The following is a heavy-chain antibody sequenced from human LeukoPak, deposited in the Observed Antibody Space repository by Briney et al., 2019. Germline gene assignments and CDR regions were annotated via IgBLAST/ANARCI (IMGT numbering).Heavy chain of an antibody. V-gene: IGHV3-30-3*01. J-gene: IGHJ4*02. CDR1: GFTLSSYA. CDR3: ASGSGLLFDY. CDR2: ISYDGSNK. Sequence: GRSLRLSCAASGFTLSSYAMHWVRQAPGKGLEWVAVISYDGSNKYYADSVKGRFTISRDNSKNTLYLQMNSLRAEDTAVYYCASGSGLLFDYWGQGALVTVSS. D-gene: IGHD6-19*01.